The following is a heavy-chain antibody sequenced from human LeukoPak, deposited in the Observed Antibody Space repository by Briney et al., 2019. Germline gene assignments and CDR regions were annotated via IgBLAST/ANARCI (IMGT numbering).Heavy chain of an antibody. D-gene: IGHD1-26*01. CDR1: GFTFSSYA. CDR2: ISGSGTST. CDR3: AKLVTPTTDFDY. J-gene: IGHJ4*02. Sequence: GGSLRLFCAASGFTFSSYAMFWVRQAPGKGLEWVSTISGSGTSTNYADSVKGRFTISRDSSKSTLYLQMNSLRAEDTARYYCAKLVTPTTDFDYWGQGTLVTVSS. V-gene: IGHV3-23*01.